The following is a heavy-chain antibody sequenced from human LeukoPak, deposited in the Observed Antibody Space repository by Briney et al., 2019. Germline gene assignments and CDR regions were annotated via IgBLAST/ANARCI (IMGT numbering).Heavy chain of an antibody. CDR1: GYTFTGYY. J-gene: IGHJ4*02. V-gene: IGHV1-2*02. CDR2: INPNGGGT. CDR3: ARGGYGGGYGRSNSGVLES. D-gene: IGHD6-25*01. Sequence: ASVKVSCKASGYTFTGYYIHWVRQAPGQGLEWMGWINPNGGGTNYAQKFQGRVTMTRDTSINTAYMELSRLRSDDTDVYYCARGGYGGGYGRSNSGVLESWGQGTLVTVSS.